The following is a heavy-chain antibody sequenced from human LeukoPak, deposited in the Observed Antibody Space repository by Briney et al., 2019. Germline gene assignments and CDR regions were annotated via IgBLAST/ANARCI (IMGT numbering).Heavy chain of an antibody. CDR1: GGSFSGYY. CDR3: ARAHSGLVEPPTRGDYFDY. V-gene: IGHV4-34*01. CDR2: MNHSGSS. Sequence: SETLSLTCAVYGGSFSGYYWSWIRQSPGKGLEWIGEMNHSGSSNHNPSLKSRVTISVDTSKNQFSLKLRSVTAADTAVYYCARAHSGLVEPPTRGDYFDYWGQGTLLTVSS. J-gene: IGHJ4*02. D-gene: IGHD2-2*01.